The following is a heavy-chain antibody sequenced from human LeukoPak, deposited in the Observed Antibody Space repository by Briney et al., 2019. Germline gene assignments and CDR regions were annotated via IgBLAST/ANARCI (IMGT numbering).Heavy chain of an antibody. CDR3: AKDVAGVLQPFDY. D-gene: IGHD2-15*01. V-gene: IGHV3-30*18. J-gene: IGHJ4*02. Sequence: PGGSLRLSCAASGFTFSSYGMHWVRQAPGKGLEWVAVISYDGSNKYYADSAKGRFTISRDNSKNTLYLQMNSLRAEDTAVYYCAKDVAGVLQPFDYWGQGTLVTVSS. CDR1: GFTFSSYG. CDR2: ISYDGSNK.